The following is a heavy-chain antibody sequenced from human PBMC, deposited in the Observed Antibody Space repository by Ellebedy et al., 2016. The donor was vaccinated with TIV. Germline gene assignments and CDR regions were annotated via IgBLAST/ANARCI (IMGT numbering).Heavy chain of an antibody. CDR3: ARHSPAVNGLITLIGPNAFDI. CDR1: GGSISNYY. D-gene: IGHD3-22*01. V-gene: IGHV4-59*08. Sequence: SETLSLTCTVSGGSISNYYWSWIRQPPGKGLEWIGYISHSGSTNYNSSLKSRVTILEDTSKNQFSLRLSYVTAADTAVYYCARHSPAVNGLITLIGPNAFDIWGQGTTVTVSS. J-gene: IGHJ3*02. CDR2: ISHSGST.